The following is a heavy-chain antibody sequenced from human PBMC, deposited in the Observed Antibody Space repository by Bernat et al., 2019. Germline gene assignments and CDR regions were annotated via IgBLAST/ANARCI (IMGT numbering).Heavy chain of an antibody. J-gene: IGHJ6*02. D-gene: IGHD2-2*01. CDR3: ARGGGRYCISTSCYGIDDYYGMDV. CDR2: ISYDGSNK. Sequence: QVQLVESGGGVVQPGRSLRLSCAASGFTFSSYAMHCVRQAPGKGLEWVAVISYDGSNKYYDNTVKGRFTISRDNSKNTLDLKMNSLRAEDTAVYYCARGGGRYCISTSCYGIDDYYGMDVWGQGTTVTVSS. CDR1: GFTFSSYA. V-gene: IGHV3-30-3*01.